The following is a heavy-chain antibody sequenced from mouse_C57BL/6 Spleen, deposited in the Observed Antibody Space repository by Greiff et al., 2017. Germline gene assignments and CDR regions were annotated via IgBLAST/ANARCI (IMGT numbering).Heavy chain of an antibody. V-gene: IGHV1-81*01. Sequence: QVQLQQSGAELARPGASVKLSCKASGYTFTSYGISWVKQRTGQGLEWIGEIYPRSGNTYYNEKFKGKATLTADKSSSTAYMELRSLTSEDAAVYFCARGYDYDVESGFAYWGQGTLVTVSA. CDR1: GYTFTSYG. CDR2: IYPRSGNT. D-gene: IGHD2-4*01. CDR3: ARGYDYDVESGFAY. J-gene: IGHJ3*01.